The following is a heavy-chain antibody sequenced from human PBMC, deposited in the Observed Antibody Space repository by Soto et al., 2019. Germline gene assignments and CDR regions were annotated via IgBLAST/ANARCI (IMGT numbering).Heavy chain of an antibody. V-gene: IGHV1-2*02. Sequence: ASVKVSCKASGYTFTGYYMHWVRQAPGQGLEWMGWINPNSGGTNYAQKFQGRVTMTRDTSISTAYMELSRLRSDDTAVYYCARDKSTGMSSWGEYYFDYWGQGTLVTV. J-gene: IGHJ4*02. D-gene: IGHD3-16*01. CDR1: GYTFTGYY. CDR2: INPNSGGT. CDR3: ARDKSTGMSSWGEYYFDY.